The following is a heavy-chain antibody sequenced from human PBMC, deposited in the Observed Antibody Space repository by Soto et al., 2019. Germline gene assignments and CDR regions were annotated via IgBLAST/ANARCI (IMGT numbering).Heavy chain of an antibody. V-gene: IGHV1-69*13. Sequence: WASVKVSCKASGDTFSSYAISWVRQAPGQGLEWMGGIIPFFDTANYAQQFQGRVTITADESTSTAYMELSSLRSEDTAVYYCARHDCISSSCYYYYYYVMDVWGQGTTVTVSS. D-gene: IGHD2-2*01. CDR1: GDTFSSYA. J-gene: IGHJ6*02. CDR3: ARHDCISSSCYYYYYYVMDV. CDR2: IIPFFDTA.